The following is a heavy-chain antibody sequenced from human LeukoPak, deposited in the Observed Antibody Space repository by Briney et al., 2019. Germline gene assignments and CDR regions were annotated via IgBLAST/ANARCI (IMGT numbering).Heavy chain of an antibody. CDR2: IYHSGST. J-gene: IGHJ6*03. CDR3: ARQHNWNYVDYYYYMDV. V-gene: IGHV4-38-2*02. CDR1: GYSISSGYY. Sequence: SETLSLTCTVSGYSISSGYYWGWIRQPPGKGLEWIGNIYHSGSTYYNPSLMSRVTISVDTSKNQFSLKLTSVTAADTAVYYCARQHNWNYVDYYYYMDVWGKGTTVTVSS. D-gene: IGHD1-7*01.